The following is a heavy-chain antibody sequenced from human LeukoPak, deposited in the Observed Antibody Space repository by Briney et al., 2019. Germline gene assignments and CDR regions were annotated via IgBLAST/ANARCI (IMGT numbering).Heavy chain of an antibody. J-gene: IGHJ4*02. CDR1: GFTFSSYS. CDR2: ISYDGSNK. CDR3: AKDASGYSSGWYYFHY. D-gene: IGHD6-19*01. Sequence: PGRSLRLSCAASGFTFSSYSMHWVRQAPGKGLEWVAVISYDGSNKYYADSVKGRFTISRDNSKNTLYLQMNSLRAEDTAVYYCAKDASGYSSGWYYFHYWGQGTLVTVSS. V-gene: IGHV3-30*18.